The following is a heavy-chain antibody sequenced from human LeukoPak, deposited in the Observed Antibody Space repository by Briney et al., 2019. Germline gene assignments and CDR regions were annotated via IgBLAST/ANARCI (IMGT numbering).Heavy chain of an antibody. CDR1: GYTFTNYG. Sequence: ASVKVSCKAFGYTFTNYGISWVRKAPGQGLEWMGWISPYNGNTNYTQKLQGRVTVTTDTSTSTAYMEPRSLRSDDTAVYYCTRTVLDCKNGVCYNYGGQGTLVTVSA. CDR3: TRTVLDCKNGVCYNY. V-gene: IGHV1-18*01. J-gene: IGHJ4*02. D-gene: IGHD2-8*01. CDR2: ISPYNGNT.